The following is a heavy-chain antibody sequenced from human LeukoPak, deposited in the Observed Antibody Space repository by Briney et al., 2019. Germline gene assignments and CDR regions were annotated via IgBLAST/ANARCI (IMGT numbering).Heavy chain of an antibody. CDR2: ISGSGGST. CDR3: AKDRGGYYDSSGSFDY. CDR1: GFTFSSYA. Sequence: TGGSLRLSCAASGFTFSSYAMSWVRQAPGKGLEWVSAISGSGGSTYYADSVKGRFTISRDNSKNTLYLQMNSLRAEDTAVYYCAKDRGGYYDSSGSFDYWGQGTLVTVSS. V-gene: IGHV3-23*01. J-gene: IGHJ4*02. D-gene: IGHD3-22*01.